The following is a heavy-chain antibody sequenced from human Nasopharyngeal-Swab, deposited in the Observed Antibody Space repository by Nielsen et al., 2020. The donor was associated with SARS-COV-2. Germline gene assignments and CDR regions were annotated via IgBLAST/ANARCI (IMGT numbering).Heavy chain of an antibody. V-gene: IGHV3-30-3*01. Sequence: LSLTCAASGFTFSSYAMHWVRQAPGKGLEWVAVISYDGSNKYYADSVKGRFTISRDNSKNTLYLQMNSLRAEDTAVYYCARDNSYYYDSSGYPYYYYYYMDVWGKGTTVTVSS. CDR3: ARDNSYYYDSSGYPYYYYYYMDV. CDR2: ISYDGSNK. J-gene: IGHJ6*03. D-gene: IGHD3-22*01. CDR1: GFTFSSYA.